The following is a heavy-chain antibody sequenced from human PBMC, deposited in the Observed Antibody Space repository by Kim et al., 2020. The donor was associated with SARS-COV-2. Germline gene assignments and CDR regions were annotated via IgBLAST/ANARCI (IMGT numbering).Heavy chain of an antibody. D-gene: IGHD3-3*01. CDR2: VSGSGDVA. V-gene: IGHV3-23*01. Sequence: GGSLRLSCAASGFTGFTFNSDAMSWVRQAPGKGLEWVSSVSGSGDVAFYGESVKGRFTSSRDNSKKTVYLQMNSLRAEDTAIYYCAISPNCVRSGFPNW. J-gene: IGHJ5*01. CDR1: GFTGFTFNSDA. CDR3: AISPNCVRSGFPNW.